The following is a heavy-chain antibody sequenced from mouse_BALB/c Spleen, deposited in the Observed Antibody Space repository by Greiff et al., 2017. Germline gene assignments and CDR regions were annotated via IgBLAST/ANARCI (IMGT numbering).Heavy chain of an antibody. D-gene: IGHD2-14*01. J-gene: IGHJ4*01. CDR2: IDPANGNT. Sequence: VQLQQSGAELVKPGASVKLSCTASGFNIKDTYMHWVKQRPEQGLEWIGRIDPANGNTKYDPKFQGKATITADTSSNTAYLQLSSLTSEDTAVYYCARWRYGYGSMDYWGQGTSVTVSS. CDR3: ARWRYGYGSMDY. CDR1: GFNIKDTY. V-gene: IGHV14-3*02.